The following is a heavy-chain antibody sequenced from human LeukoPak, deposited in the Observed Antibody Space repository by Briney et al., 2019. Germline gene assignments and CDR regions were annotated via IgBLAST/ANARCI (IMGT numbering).Heavy chain of an antibody. V-gene: IGHV3-23*01. CDR1: GFTFSSYA. CDR2: ISGSGGST. J-gene: IGHJ5*02. Sequence: GGSLRLSCAASGFTFSSYAMSWVRQAPGKGLEWVSAISGSGGSTYYADSVKGRFTISRDNSKNTLYLQMNSLRAEDTAVYYCAKDHGRYYDSSDPPHHWGEGTLVTVSS. D-gene: IGHD3-22*01. CDR3: AKDHGRYYDSSDPPHH.